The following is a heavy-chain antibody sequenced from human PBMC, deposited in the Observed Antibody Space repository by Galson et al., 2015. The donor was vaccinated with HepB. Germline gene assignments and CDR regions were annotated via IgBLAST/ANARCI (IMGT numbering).Heavy chain of an antibody. V-gene: IGHV1-46*01. CDR1: GYTFTNYY. J-gene: IGHJ6*02. CDR2: INPSLGTT. D-gene: IGHD3-10*01. Sequence: SVKVSCKASGYTFTNYYINWVRQAPGQGLEWMGVINPSLGTTTYAQKFQGRVTMTRDTSTSTVYMELSSLSSEDTAVYYCARVGVVVRGSIGLGGLDVWGQGTTVTVSS. CDR3: ARVGVVVRGSIGLGGLDV.